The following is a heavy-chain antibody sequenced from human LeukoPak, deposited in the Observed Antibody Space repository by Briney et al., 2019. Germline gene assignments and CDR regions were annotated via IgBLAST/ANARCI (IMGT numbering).Heavy chain of an antibody. V-gene: IGHV3-23*01. CDR2: ISGSGGST. J-gene: IGHJ4*02. CDR3: AKGHYYDSSGYLYYFDY. D-gene: IGHD3-22*01. Sequence: GGSLRLSFAASGFIFSSYPMSWVRQAPGKGLEWVSTISGSGGSTYYADSVKGRFTISRDNSKNTLYLQVVSLRAEDTAVYYCAKGHYYDSSGYLYYFDYWGQGTLVTVSS. CDR1: GFIFSSYP.